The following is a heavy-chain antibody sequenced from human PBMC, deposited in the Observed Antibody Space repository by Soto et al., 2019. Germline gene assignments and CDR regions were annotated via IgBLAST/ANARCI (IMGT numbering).Heavy chain of an antibody. V-gene: IGHV3-21*02. CDR1: GFALTTYT. J-gene: IGHJ4*02. Sequence: EVQLVESGGGLVAPGGSLRLSCVASGFALTTYTMNWVRQAPGTGLEWVSSINGRSNYKYYSDSVKGRFTMSRDNSKNTLYLEMNSLRTEDTAVYFCARGARDCGGDCLDYWGQGTLVTVSS. D-gene: IGHD2-21*02. CDR3: ARGARDCGGDCLDY. CDR2: INGRSNYK.